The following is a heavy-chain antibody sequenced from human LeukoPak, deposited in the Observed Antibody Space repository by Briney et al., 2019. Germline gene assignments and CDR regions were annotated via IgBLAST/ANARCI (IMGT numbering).Heavy chain of an antibody. V-gene: IGHV1-24*01. D-gene: IGHD6-19*01. Sequence: ASVKVSCKVSGYTLTELSMHWVRQAPGKGLEWMGGFDPEDGETIYAQKFQGRVTMTEDTSTDTAYMELSSLRSEDTAVYYCATADARQWLVKEGAFDIWGLGTMVTVSS. CDR2: FDPEDGET. CDR3: ATADARQWLVKEGAFDI. CDR1: GYTLTELS. J-gene: IGHJ3*02.